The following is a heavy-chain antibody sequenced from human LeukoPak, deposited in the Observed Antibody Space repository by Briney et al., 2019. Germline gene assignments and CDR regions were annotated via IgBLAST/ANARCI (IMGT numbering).Heavy chain of an antibody. CDR3: ASGSYIGSYFGAFDI. V-gene: IGHV4-31*03. Sequence: SQTLSLTCTVSGGSISSGSFYWSWIRQQPGKGLEWIGYIYYSGSTYYNPSLKSRVTMSVDTSKNQFSLKLSSVTAADTAVYYCASGSYIGSYFGAFDIWGQGTMVTVSS. CDR2: IYYSGST. CDR1: GGSISSGSFY. J-gene: IGHJ3*02. D-gene: IGHD1-26*01.